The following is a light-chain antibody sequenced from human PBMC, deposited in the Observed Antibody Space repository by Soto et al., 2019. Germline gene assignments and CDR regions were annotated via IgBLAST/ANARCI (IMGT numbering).Light chain of an antibody. CDR3: SSYTGVSTPLV. CDR1: SSDVGGYNY. J-gene: IGLJ3*02. CDR2: EVS. Sequence: QSALTQPASVSGSPGQSITISCTGTSSDVGGYNYVSWYQQHPVKAPKLLIYEVSNRASGVSNRFSGSKSGNTASLTISGLQAEDEADYYCSSYTGVSTPLVFGGGTKLTVL. V-gene: IGLV2-14*01.